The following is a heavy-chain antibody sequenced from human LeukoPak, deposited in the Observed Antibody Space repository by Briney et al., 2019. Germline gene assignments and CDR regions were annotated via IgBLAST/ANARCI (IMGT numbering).Heavy chain of an antibody. CDR3: AKHYYGSGSYYDAFDI. CDR1: GFTFSSYA. J-gene: IGHJ3*02. CDR2: ISGSGGST. Sequence: PGGSLRLSCAASGFTFSSYAMSWVRQAPGKGLEWVSAISGSGGSTYYADSVKGRFTISRDNSKNTLYLQMNSLRAGDTAVYYCAKHYYGSGSYYDAFDIWGQGTMVTVSS. V-gene: IGHV3-23*01. D-gene: IGHD3-10*01.